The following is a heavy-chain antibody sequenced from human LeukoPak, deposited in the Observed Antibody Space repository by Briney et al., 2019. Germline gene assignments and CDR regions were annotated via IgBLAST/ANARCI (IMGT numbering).Heavy chain of an antibody. CDR1: GGSFSGYY. Sequence: SETLSLTCAVYGGSFSGYYWSWIRQPPGKGLEWIGEINHSGTTKYNPSLKSRVTISVDTSKNQFSLKLSSVTAADTAVYYCARDSRAAAGSKFDPWGQGTLVTVSS. CDR3: ARDSRAAAGSKFDP. D-gene: IGHD6-13*01. V-gene: IGHV4-34*01. J-gene: IGHJ5*02. CDR2: INHSGTT.